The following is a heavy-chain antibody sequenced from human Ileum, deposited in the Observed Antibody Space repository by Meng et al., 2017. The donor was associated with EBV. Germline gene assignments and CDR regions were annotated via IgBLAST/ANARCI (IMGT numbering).Heavy chain of an antibody. Sequence: VQLVESGGGGVQPRRSLALSCAAFGFIFSDYGMHWVRQAPGKGLEWVAIISFDGNDKFYADSVKGRFTIYRDNSENTLYLQVNSLRDEDTALYYCAKGCAGGGYCYYTDYWGQGTLVTVSS. D-gene: IGHD2-21*02. J-gene: IGHJ4*02. CDR3: AKGCAGGGYCYYTDY. CDR2: ISFDGNDK. V-gene: IGHV3-30*18. CDR1: GFIFSDYG.